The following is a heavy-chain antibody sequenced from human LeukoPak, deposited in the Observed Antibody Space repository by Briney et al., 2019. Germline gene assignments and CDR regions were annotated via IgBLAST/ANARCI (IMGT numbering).Heavy chain of an antibody. CDR2: ISGTGGST. D-gene: IGHD6-19*01. CDR3: ARKANSSGFDY. V-gene: IGHV3-23*01. J-gene: IGHJ4*02. Sequence: GGSLRLSCAASGFTFSSYAMNWVRQALGKGLEWVSGISGTGGSTYYADSVKGRFTISRDNSKNTLYLQMNSLRAEDTAVYYCARKANSSGFDYWGQGTLVTVSS. CDR1: GFTFSSYA.